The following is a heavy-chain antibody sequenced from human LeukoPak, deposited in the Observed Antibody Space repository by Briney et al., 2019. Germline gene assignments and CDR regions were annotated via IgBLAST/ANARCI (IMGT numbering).Heavy chain of an antibody. CDR3: AKDTTFHFDY. V-gene: IGHV3-23*01. CDR1: GFTFNNYA. J-gene: IGHJ4*02. CDR2: ISGFGGST. Sequence: PGGSLRLSCAASGFTFNNYAMNWVRQAPGKGLEWVSTISGFGGSTYYADSVKGRFTISRDNSKNTVFLQMNSLRAEDTAVYYRAKDTTFHFDYWGQGTLATVSS. D-gene: IGHD1-1*01.